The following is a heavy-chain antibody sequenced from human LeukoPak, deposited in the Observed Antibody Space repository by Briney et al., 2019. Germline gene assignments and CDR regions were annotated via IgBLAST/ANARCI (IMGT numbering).Heavy chain of an antibody. J-gene: IGHJ6*03. V-gene: IGHV3-21*01. CDR3: ASPLLCGSSCRYYYYYMDV. Sequence: GGSLRLSCAASGFTFSSYSMNWVRQAPGKGLEWVSSISSSSSYIYYADSVKGRFTISRDNAKNSLYLQMNSLRAEDTAVYYCASPLLCGSSCRYYYYYMDVWGKGTTVTVSS. CDR1: GFTFSSYS. CDR2: ISSSSSYI. D-gene: IGHD6-13*01.